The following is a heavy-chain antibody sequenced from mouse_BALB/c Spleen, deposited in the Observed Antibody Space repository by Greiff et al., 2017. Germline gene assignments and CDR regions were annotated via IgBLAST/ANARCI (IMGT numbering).Heavy chain of an antibody. D-gene: IGHD2-14*01. CDR3: ARKDYRYDEYAMDY. CDR2: ICSGGST. Sequence: VQLQQSGPGLVQPSQCLSITCTASGFSLTSYGVHWVRQSPGKGLEWLGVICSGGSTDYYAAFISRLSISKDNSTSQVFFKMNRLQANDTAIYYSARKDYRYDEYAMDYWGQGTSVTVSS. CDR1: GFSLTSYG. V-gene: IGHV2-2*02. J-gene: IGHJ4*01.